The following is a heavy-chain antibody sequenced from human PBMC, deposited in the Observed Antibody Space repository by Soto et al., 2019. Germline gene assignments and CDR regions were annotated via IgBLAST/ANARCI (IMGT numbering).Heavy chain of an antibody. Sequence: ASVKVSCKASGFTFTSSAVQWVRQARGQRLEWIGWIVVGSGNTNYAQKFQERVTITRDMSTSTAYMELSSLRSEDTAVYYCAADPTYYDILTGYYRFDYWGQGTLVTVSS. CDR3: AADPTYYDILTGYYRFDY. CDR2: IVVGSGNT. D-gene: IGHD3-9*01. CDR1: GFTFTSSA. J-gene: IGHJ4*02. V-gene: IGHV1-58*01.